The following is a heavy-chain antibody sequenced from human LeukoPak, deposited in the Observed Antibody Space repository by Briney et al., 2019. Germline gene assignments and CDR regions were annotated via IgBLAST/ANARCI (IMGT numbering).Heavy chain of an antibody. CDR2: IYTSGST. CDR1: GGSFSSYY. D-gene: IGHD3-10*01. V-gene: IGHV4-4*07. Sequence: SETLSLTCAVYGGSFSSYYWSWIRQPAGKGLEWIGRIYTSGSTNYNPSLKSRVTMSVDTSRNQFSLKLSSVTAADTAVYYCARDQYYYGSGSYVFDYWGQGTLVTVSS. CDR3: ARDQYYYGSGSYVFDY. J-gene: IGHJ4*02.